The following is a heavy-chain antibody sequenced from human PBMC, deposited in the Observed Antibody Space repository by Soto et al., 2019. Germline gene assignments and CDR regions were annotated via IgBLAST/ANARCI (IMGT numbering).Heavy chain of an antibody. V-gene: IGHV4-30-4*01. D-gene: IGHD2-8*01. CDR3: AREVNVVALSDAFDI. J-gene: IGHJ3*02. CDR2: ISNRGTP. CDR1: GDSISSENYF. Sequence: QVQLQESGPGLVKPSQTLSLICTVSGDSISSENYFWSWIRQPPGQGLEWVGYISNRGTPYYNPSLKSRVTISLDTSKNRFSLDMYSVTAADTAVYYCAREVNVVALSDAFDIWGQGTMVTVSP.